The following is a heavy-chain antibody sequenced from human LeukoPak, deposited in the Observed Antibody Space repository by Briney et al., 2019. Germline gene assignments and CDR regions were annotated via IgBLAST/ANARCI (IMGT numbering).Heavy chain of an antibody. J-gene: IGHJ4*02. CDR1: GFTFSSYN. V-gene: IGHV3-30*02. Sequence: GGSLRLSCAASGFTFSSYNMHWVRQAPGKGLEWVTMIGYDGSDKYYADSVKGRFTISRDNSKNTLYLQMNSLRAEDTAVYYCAKVLTHIDYWGQGTLVTVSS. CDR3: AKVLTHIDY. CDR2: IGYDGSDK.